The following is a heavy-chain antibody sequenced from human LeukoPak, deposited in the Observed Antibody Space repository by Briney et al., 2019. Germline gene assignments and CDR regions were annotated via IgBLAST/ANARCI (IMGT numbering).Heavy chain of an antibody. V-gene: IGHV3-23*01. Sequence: GGSLRLSCVVSGFTFSTYAMTWVRQAPGKGLEWVSTIIPSGGSTYYADSVKGRFTISRDNSKNTLYLQMNSLRAEDTAVYYCAKDLRIGIAAAGTCFDYWGQGTLVTVSS. CDR3: AKDLRIGIAAAGTCFDY. CDR2: IIPSGGST. J-gene: IGHJ4*02. D-gene: IGHD6-13*01. CDR1: GFTFSTYA.